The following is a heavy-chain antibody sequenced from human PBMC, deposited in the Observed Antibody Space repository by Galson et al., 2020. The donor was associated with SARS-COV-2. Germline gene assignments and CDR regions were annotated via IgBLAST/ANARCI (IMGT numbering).Heavy chain of an antibody. CDR3: LREPASYRGETY. CDR2: IYSDGTT. J-gene: IGHJ4*02. D-gene: IGHD2-2*01. Sequence: GESLKISCAASGFTVSNNYMTWVRQAPGKGLEWVSLIYSDGTTYYADSVKGRFTISTDNSKNTLSLQMNSLRAEDSAVYYCLREPASYRGETYWGRGTLVTVSS. V-gene: IGHV3-66*01. CDR1: GFTVSNNY.